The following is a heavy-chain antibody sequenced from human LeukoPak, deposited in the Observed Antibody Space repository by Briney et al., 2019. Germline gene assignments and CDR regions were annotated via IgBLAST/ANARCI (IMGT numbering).Heavy chain of an antibody. CDR2: IIPIFGTA. V-gene: IGHV1-69*05. CDR1: GGTFSSYA. D-gene: IGHD2-2*02. Sequence: SVKVSCKASGGTFSSYAIGWVRQAPGQGLEWMGGIIPIFGTANYAQKFQGRVTITTDESTSTAYMELSSLRSEDTAVYYCARGVLGYCSSTSCYRGFDPWGQGTLVTVSS. CDR3: ARGVLGYCSSTSCYRGFDP. J-gene: IGHJ5*02.